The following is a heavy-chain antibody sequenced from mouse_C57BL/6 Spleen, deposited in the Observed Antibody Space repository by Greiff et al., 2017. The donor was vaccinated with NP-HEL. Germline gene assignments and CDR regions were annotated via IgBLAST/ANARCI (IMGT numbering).Heavy chain of an antibody. J-gene: IGHJ3*01. CDR2: IDPEDGET. Sequence: VQLQQSGAELVKPGASVKLSCTASGFNIKDYYMHWVKQRTEQGLEWIGRIDPEDGETKYAPNFQGKATITAANSSNTAYLQLISLTSEDASVYYCAGNYGSMGFAYWGQGTLVTVSA. CDR1: GFNIKDYY. CDR3: AGNYGSMGFAY. D-gene: IGHD1-1*01. V-gene: IGHV14-2*01.